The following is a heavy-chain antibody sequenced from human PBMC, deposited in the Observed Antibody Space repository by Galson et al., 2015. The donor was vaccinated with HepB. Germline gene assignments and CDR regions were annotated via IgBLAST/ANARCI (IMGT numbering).Heavy chain of an antibody. J-gene: IGHJ4*02. V-gene: IGHV3-11*06. D-gene: IGHD1-26*01. CDR1: GFTFSDYY. CDR3: ASFEWELALGFDY. CDR2: ISISSNYI. Sequence: SLRLSCAASGFTFSDYYMNWIRQAPGKGLEWVSYISISSNYIKYADSVKGRFTISRDNAKNSLYLQMNSLRAEDTAVYYCASFEWELALGFDYWGQGTLVTVSS.